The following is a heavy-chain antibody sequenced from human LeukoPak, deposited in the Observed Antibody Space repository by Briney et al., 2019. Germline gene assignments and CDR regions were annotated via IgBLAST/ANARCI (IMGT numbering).Heavy chain of an antibody. Sequence: SETLSLTCTVSGGSISSGGYYWSWIRQHPGKGLEWIGYIYYSGSTYYNPSLKSRVTISVDPSKNQFSLKLSSVTAADTAVYYCARVTKNFWSGYRFFHPDYWGQGTLVTVSS. CDR3: ARVTKNFWSGYRFFHPDY. D-gene: IGHD3-3*01. V-gene: IGHV4-31*03. J-gene: IGHJ4*02. CDR2: IYYSGST. CDR1: GGSISSGGYY.